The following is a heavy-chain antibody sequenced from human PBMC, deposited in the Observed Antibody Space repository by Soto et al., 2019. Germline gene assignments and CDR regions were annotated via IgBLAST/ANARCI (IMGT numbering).Heavy chain of an antibody. J-gene: IGHJ6*02. CDR2: INAGNGNT. Sequence: QVQLVQSGAEEKKPGASVKVSCKASGYTCTNYAMHWVRQAPGQRLEWMGWINAGNGNTKYSQKFQGRVTITRDTPASTAYMELSSLRSEDTAVYYCARGTGSGMDVWGQGTTVTVSS. CDR1: GYTCTNYA. CDR3: ARGTGSGMDV. D-gene: IGHD3-10*01. V-gene: IGHV1-3*05.